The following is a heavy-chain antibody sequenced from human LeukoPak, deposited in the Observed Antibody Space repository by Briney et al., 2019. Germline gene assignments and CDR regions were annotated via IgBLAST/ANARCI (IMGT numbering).Heavy chain of an antibody. V-gene: IGHV5-10-1*01. J-gene: IGHJ6*04. CDR2: IDPSDSYT. CDR1: GYSFTSYW. D-gene: IGHD5-12*01. CDR3: ARGTIVATIGYYNNYGMDV. Sequence: GESLKISCKGFGYSFTSYWISWVRQMPGKGLEWMGRIDPSDSYTNYSPSFQGHVTISADKSISTAYLQWSSLKASDTAMYYCARGTIVATIGYYNNYGMDVWGKGTTVTVSS.